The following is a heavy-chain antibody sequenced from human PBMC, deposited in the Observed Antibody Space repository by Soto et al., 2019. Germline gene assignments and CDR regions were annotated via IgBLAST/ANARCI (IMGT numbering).Heavy chain of an antibody. V-gene: IGHV3-33*01. CDR2: IWYDGSNK. CDR1: GFMFSTYH. CDR3: ARDDYGMDV. Sequence: QVQLVESGGGVVQPGRSLRLSCAASGFMFSTYHMHWVRQAPAKGLEWVAVIWYDGSNKYYVDSVKGRFTISRDNSKNTLYLQMDSLSAEDTAVYYCARDDYGMDVWGQGTAVTVSS. J-gene: IGHJ6*02.